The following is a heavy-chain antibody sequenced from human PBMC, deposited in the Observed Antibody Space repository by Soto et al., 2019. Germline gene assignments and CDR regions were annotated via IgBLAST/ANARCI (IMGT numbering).Heavy chain of an antibody. V-gene: IGHV4-30-4*01. D-gene: IGHD1-1*01. CDR2: VYYIGIT. Sequence: SETLSLTCSVSGGSISSADYYWTWILQPPGKGLELILHVYYIGITYYNPSLKSRFAISIDTSKKQFSLKLSSVTAADTAVYFCARTTLRRWFDSWGQGTLVTVSS. CDR3: ARTTLRRWFDS. J-gene: IGHJ5*01. CDR1: GGSISSADYY.